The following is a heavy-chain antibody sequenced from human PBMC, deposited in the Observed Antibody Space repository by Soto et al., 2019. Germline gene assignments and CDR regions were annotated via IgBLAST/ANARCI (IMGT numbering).Heavy chain of an antibody. CDR2: IYTGDSDT. D-gene: IGHD5-18*01. J-gene: IGHJ4*02. Sequence: GESLKISCKCSGYSFTSYWIGWVRQMPGKGLEWMGIIYTGDSDTRYIPSFQGQVAISAEKSISTAYLQWSSLKAPETAMYYCARHGDTATDLDYWGQGTLVTVSS. CDR1: GYSFTSYW. V-gene: IGHV5-51*01. CDR3: ARHGDTATDLDY.